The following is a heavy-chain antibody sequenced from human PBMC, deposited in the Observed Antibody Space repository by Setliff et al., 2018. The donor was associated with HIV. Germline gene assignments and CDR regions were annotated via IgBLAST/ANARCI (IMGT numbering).Heavy chain of an antibody. D-gene: IGHD5-12*01. CDR2: IYNSGYS. V-gene: IGHV4-59*01. J-gene: IGHJ6*02. Sequence: PSETLSLTCKVPGAPISSYYWNWIRQPPGKGLEWIGYIYNSGYSNSKPSLKSRVTISLDTSKNQFSLKLSSVTAADTAVYYCARGDGYRANDAYYDTGMDVWGQGITVTVSS. CDR3: ARGDGYRANDAYYDTGMDV. CDR1: GAPISSYY.